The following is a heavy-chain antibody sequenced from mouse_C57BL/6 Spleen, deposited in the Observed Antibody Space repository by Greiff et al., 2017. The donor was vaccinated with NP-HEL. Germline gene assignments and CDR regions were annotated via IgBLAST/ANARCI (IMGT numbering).Heavy chain of an antibody. Sequence: EVKLQESGAELVRPGASVKLSCTASGFNIKDYYMHWVKQRPEQGLEWIGRIDPEDGDTEYAPKFQGKATMTADKSSNTAYLQLSSLTSEDTAVYYCTTSGTTVVFDDWGQGTTLTVSS. J-gene: IGHJ2*01. CDR1: GFNIKDYY. CDR3: TTSGTTVVFDD. CDR2: IDPEDGDT. V-gene: IGHV14-1*01. D-gene: IGHD1-1*01.